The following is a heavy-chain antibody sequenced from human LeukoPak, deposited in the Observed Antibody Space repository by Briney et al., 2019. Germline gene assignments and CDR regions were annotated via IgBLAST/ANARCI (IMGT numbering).Heavy chain of an antibody. J-gene: IGHJ4*02. CDR2: INHSGST. CDR3: ARYPGGKWLYHLVFDY. D-gene: IGHD3-22*01. V-gene: IGHV4-34*01. CDR1: GGSFGGYY. Sequence: SETLSLTCAVYGGSFGGYYWSWIRQPPGKGLEWIGEINHSGSTNYNPSLKSRVTISVDTSKNQFSLKLSSVTAADTAVYYCARYPGGKWLYHLVFDYWGQGTLVTVSS.